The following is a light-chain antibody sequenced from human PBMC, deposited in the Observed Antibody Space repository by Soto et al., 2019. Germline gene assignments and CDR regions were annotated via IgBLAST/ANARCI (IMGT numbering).Light chain of an antibody. J-gene: IGKJ4*01. Sequence: EIVLTQSPGTLSLSPVERANLSSRASQSVSSSSLAWYQQKPGQAPRLLIYDTSSRATGIPDRFSCSGSGTDCTLTISSLQPEDVATYYCQQANSYPLTFVEGTKVDIK. CDR1: QSVSSSS. V-gene: IGKV3-20*01. CDR3: QQANSYPLT. CDR2: DTS.